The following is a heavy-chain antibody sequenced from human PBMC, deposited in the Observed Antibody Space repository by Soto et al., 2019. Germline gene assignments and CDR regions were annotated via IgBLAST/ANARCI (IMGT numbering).Heavy chain of an antibody. D-gene: IGHD2-8*01. Sequence: QVQLQQWGAGLLKPSETLSLTCAVYGGSFSGYYWSWIRQPPGKGLEWIGEINHSESTNYNPSLKSPLTLTLDTPKNQFSLKLSSVTAADTAVYYCARGLYCTNGVCSNWFHPSYQGTLVTVSS. V-gene: IGHV4-34*01. CDR3: ARGLYCTNGVCSNWFHP. CDR1: GGSFSGYY. J-gene: IGHJ5*02. CDR2: INHSEST.